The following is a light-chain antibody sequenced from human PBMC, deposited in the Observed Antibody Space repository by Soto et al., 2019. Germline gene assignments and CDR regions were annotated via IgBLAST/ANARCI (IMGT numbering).Light chain of an antibody. CDR2: HAS. CDR1: QNIANW. Sequence: DIQMTQSPSTLPSFVGDRVTITCWASQNIANWLAWYRQKPGTAPELLIYHASTLVSGVPSRFTGSGSGTEFTLAIRGLQPDDFATYFCHQYATYSFGQGTKVEIQ. CDR3: HQYATYS. J-gene: IGKJ1*01. V-gene: IGKV1-5*01.